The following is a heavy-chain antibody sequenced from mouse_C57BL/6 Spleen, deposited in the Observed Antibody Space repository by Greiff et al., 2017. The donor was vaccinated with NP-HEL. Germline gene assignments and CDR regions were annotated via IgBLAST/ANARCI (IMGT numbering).Heavy chain of an antibody. V-gene: IGHV5-17*01. J-gene: IGHJ4*01. Sequence: EVKLQESGGGLVKPGGSLKLSCAASGFTFSDYGMHWVRQAPEKGLEWVAYISSGSSTIYYADTVKGRFTISRDNAKNTLFLQMTSLRSEDTAMYYCARKEAGDAMDYWGQGTSVTVSS. CDR1: GFTFSDYG. CDR2: ISSGSSTI. CDR3: ARKEAGDAMDY.